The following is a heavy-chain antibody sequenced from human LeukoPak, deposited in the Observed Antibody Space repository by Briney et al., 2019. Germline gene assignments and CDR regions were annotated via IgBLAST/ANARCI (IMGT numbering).Heavy chain of an antibody. CDR3: ARRRSSWENYYYMDV. CDR1: GFTFKTYA. CDR2: ICGNGDST. V-gene: IGHV3-23*01. J-gene: IGHJ6*03. Sequence: GKSLRLSCAASGFTFKTYAMSWVRQAPGKGLEWVSTICGNGDSTYYVDSVKGRFTISRDNSKNTVYLQMNSLRAEDTAVYYCARRRSSWENYYYMDVWGKGTTVTVSS. D-gene: IGHD6-13*01.